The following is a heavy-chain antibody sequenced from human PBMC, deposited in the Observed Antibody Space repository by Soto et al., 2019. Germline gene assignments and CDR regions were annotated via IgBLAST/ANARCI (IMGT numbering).Heavy chain of an antibody. Sequence: QMQLVQSGPEVKKPGTSVKVSCKASGFTFTSSAVQWVRQARGQRLEWIGWIVVGSGNTNYAQKFQERVTITRDMSTNTAYMELSSLRSEDTAVYYCAAEKVSTGTTDYYYGMDVWGQGTTVTVSS. V-gene: IGHV1-58*01. J-gene: IGHJ6*02. CDR1: GFTFTSSA. CDR2: IVVGSGNT. D-gene: IGHD1-7*01. CDR3: AAEKVSTGTTDYYYGMDV.